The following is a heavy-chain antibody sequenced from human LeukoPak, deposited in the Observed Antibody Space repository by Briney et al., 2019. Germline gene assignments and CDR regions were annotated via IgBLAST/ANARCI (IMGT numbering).Heavy chain of an antibody. J-gene: IGHJ5*02. CDR3: IVFGDSNH. CDR1: GFSVSDSY. V-gene: IGHV3-53*01. D-gene: IGHD4-17*01. Sequence: GGSLRLSCAASGFSVSDSYMSWVRQAPGKGLEWVSAIHTSGDTCYADSVKGRFTISRDTSKNTLYLQINSLRVEDTAVYYCIVFGDSNHWGQGTLVTVSS. CDR2: IHTSGDT.